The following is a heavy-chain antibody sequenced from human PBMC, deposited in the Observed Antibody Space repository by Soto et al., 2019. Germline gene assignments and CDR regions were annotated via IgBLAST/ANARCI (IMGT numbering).Heavy chain of an antibody. CDR1: GGSISSSSYY. V-gene: IGHV4-39*01. D-gene: IGHD5-18*01. Sequence: SETLSLTCTVSGGSISSSSYYWGWIRQPPGKGLEWIGSIYYSGSTYYNPSLKSRVTISVDTSKNQFSLKLSSVTAADTAVYYCASHPRYSYGYGPHRFDYWGQGTLVTVSS. CDR2: IYYSGST. CDR3: ASHPRYSYGYGPHRFDY. J-gene: IGHJ4*02.